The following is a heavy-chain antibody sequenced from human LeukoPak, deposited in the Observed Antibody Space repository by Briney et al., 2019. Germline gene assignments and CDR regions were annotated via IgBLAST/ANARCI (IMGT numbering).Heavy chain of an antibody. Sequence: RPSETLSLTCTVSGGPITNFYWSWIRQPPGKGLEWIGYIYYSGSTNYNPSLKSRVTISVDTSKNQFSLKLSSVTAADTAVYYCARDSGYSSPTYYFDYWGQGTLVTVSS. D-gene: IGHD6-13*01. CDR1: GGPITNFY. V-gene: IGHV4-59*01. CDR2: IYYSGST. J-gene: IGHJ4*02. CDR3: ARDSGYSSPTYYFDY.